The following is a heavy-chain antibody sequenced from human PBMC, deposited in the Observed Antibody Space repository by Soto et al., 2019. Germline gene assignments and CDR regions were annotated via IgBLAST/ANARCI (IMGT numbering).Heavy chain of an antibody. J-gene: IGHJ6*02. CDR2: IYSGGST. Sequence: PGGSLRLSCAASGFKVSSNYMTWVLQAPGKWLEWVSVIYSGGSTYYADSVKGRFTISRDNSKKTLYLQMNSLRAEDTDVYSCARGKGVVRGVIRRYYYDYGMDVWRQGTTDTVSS. V-gene: IGHV3-53*01. CDR1: GFKVSSNY. D-gene: IGHD3-10*01. CDR3: ARGKGVVRGVIRRYYYDYGMDV.